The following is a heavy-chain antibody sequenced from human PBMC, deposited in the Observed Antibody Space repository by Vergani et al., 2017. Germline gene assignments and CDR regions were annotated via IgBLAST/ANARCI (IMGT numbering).Heavy chain of an antibody. CDR2: INHSGST. Sequence: QVQLQQWGAGLLKPSETLSLTCAVYGGSFSGYYWSWIRQPPGKGLEWIGEINHSGSTNYNPSLKSRVTISVDTSKNQFSLKLSSVTAADTAVYYCTRDRDEPAAPEYDYWGQGTLVTVSS. D-gene: IGHD2-2*01. V-gene: IGHV4-34*01. J-gene: IGHJ4*02. CDR3: TRDRDEPAAPEYDY. CDR1: GGSFSGYY.